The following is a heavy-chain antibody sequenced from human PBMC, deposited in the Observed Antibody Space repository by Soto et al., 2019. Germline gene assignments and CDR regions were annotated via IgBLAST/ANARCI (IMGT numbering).Heavy chain of an antibody. CDR1: GFTFSSYA. Sequence: EVQLLESGGGLVQPGGSLRLSCAASGFTFSSYAMSWVRQAPGKGLEWVPAISGSGGSTYYADSVKGRFTISRDNSKNTLYLQMNSLRAEDTAVYYCAKSLKYYYYYYMDVWGKGTTVTVSS. CDR2: ISGSGGST. V-gene: IGHV3-23*01. CDR3: AKSLKYYYYYYMDV. J-gene: IGHJ6*03.